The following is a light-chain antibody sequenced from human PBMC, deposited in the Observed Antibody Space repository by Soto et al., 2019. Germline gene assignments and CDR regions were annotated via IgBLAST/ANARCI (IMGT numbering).Light chain of an antibody. CDR1: SGSVASNF. V-gene: IGLV6-57*02. CDR3: QSYDRSSLYV. J-gene: IGLJ1*01. Sequence: NFMLTQPHSVSESPGKTVTISCTGSSGSVASNFVHWYQRRPGRAPTIVIYGDNQTPSGVPDRFSGSIDSSSNSASLTISGLKTEDEADYFCQSYDRSSLYVFGTGTKLTVL. CDR2: GDN.